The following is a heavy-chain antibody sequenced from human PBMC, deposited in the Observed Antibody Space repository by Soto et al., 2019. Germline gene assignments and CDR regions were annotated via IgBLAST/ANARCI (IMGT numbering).Heavy chain of an antibody. V-gene: IGHV5-51*01. CDR1: GYSFTSYW. CDR3: ARQYYYDSSGYYPGDYYFEY. J-gene: IGHJ4*02. CDR2: IYPGDSDT. D-gene: IGHD3-22*01. Sequence: GESLKISCKGSGYSFTSYWIGWVRQMPGKGLEWMGIIYPGDSDTRYSPSFQGQVTISADKSISTAYLQWSSLKASDTAMYYCARQYYYDSSGYYPGDYYFEYWGQGTLVTVSS.